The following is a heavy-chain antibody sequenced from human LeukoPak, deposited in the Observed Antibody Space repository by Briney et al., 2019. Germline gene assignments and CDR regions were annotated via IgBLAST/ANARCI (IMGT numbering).Heavy chain of an antibody. Sequence: SVKVSCKASGGTFSSYTISWVRQAPGQGLEWMGRIIPILGIANYAQKFQGRVTITADKSTSTAYMELSSLRSEDTAVYYCARVTDYYDSSGYSNWFNPWGQGTLVTVSS. J-gene: IGHJ5*02. CDR2: IIPILGIA. V-gene: IGHV1-69*02. D-gene: IGHD3-22*01. CDR1: GGTFSSYT. CDR3: ARVTDYYDSSGYSNWFNP.